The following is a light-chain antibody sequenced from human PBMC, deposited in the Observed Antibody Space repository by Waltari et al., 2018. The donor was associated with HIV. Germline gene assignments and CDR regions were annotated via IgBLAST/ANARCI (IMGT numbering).Light chain of an antibody. J-gene: IGLJ3*02. V-gene: IGLV2-11*01. Sequence: QSALTQPRSVSGSPGQSVTISCTGTSSDVGAYKFVSWYQQHPGKAPKLLIYDVTTRPAGVPDRCSGSKSGNSASLIISGLQAGDEAHYFCCSYAGNYAWVFGGGTKLTVL. CDR3: CSYAGNYAWV. CDR2: DVT. CDR1: SSDVGAYKF.